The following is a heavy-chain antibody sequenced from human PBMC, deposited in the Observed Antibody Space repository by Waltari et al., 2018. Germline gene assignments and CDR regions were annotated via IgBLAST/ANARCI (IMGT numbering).Heavy chain of an antibody. CDR1: GGSIRRSSYY. J-gene: IGHJ4*02. V-gene: IGHV4-39*01. CDR3: ARQADIVATIIR. Sequence: QLQLQESGPGLVKPSETLSLTCTVSGGSIRRSSYYCGWLRQPPGKGLEWIGSIYYSGSTYYNPSLKSRVTISVDTSKNQFSLKLSSVTAADTAVYYCARQADIVATIIRWGQGTLVTVSS. D-gene: IGHD5-12*01. CDR2: IYYSGST.